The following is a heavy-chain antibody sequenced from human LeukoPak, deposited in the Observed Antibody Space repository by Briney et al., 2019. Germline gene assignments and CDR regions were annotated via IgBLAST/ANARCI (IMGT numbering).Heavy chain of an antibody. J-gene: IGHJ4*02. CDR2: IWYDGSNK. CDR1: GFTFSSYG. CDR3: AKDPSAYRQWLVGYFDY. Sequence: PGGSLRLSCAASGFTFSSYGMHWVRQAPGKGLEWVAVIWYDGSNKYYADSVKGRFTISRDNSKNTLYLQMNSLRAEDTAVYYCAKDPSAYRQWLVGYFDYWGQGTLVTVSS. V-gene: IGHV3-30*02. D-gene: IGHD6-19*01.